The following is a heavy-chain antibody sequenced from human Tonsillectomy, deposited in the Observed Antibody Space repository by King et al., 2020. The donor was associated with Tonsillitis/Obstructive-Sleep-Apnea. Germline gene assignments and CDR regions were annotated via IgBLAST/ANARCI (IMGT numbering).Heavy chain of an antibody. D-gene: IGHD4-11*01. Sequence: VQLVESGGGLVKPGGSLRLSCAASGFTFSNAWMSWVRQAPGKGLEWVGRIKSKTDGGTTDYAAPVKGRFTISRDDSKNTLYLQMNSLKTEDTAVYYCTTAAVTADYYYYYMDVWGKGTTVTVSS. J-gene: IGHJ6*03. CDR1: GFTFSNAW. CDR2: IKSKTDGGTT. V-gene: IGHV3-15*01. CDR3: TTAAVTADYYYYYMDV.